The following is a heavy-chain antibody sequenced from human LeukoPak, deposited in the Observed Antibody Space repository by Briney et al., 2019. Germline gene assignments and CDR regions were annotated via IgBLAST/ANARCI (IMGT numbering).Heavy chain of an antibody. CDR1: GFTFSDYY. CDR3: ARDMYYDSSGYAD. D-gene: IGHD3-22*01. V-gene: IGHV3-11*01. CDR2: ISSSGSTI. J-gene: IGHJ4*02. Sequence: GGSLRLSCAASGFTFSDYYMSWIRQAPGKGLEWASYISSSGSTIYYADSVKGRFTISRDNAKNSLYLQMNSLRAEDTAVYYCARDMYYDSSGYADWGQGTLVTVSS.